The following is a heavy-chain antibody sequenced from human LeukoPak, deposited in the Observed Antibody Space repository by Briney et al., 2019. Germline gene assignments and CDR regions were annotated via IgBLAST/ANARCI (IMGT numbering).Heavy chain of an antibody. CDR3: ARIGSRHGYNWGDS. J-gene: IGHJ4*02. Sequence: GESLKISCKSFGYIYTTYWIGWVRQLPGKGPEWMGIIYPGDFDARYSPSFQGQVTMSVDKSVDTAYLQWSSLKASDSAMYYCARIGSRHGYNWGDSWGQGTLVTVSS. CDR2: IYPGDFDA. D-gene: IGHD5-24*01. V-gene: IGHV5-51*01. CDR1: GYIYTTYW.